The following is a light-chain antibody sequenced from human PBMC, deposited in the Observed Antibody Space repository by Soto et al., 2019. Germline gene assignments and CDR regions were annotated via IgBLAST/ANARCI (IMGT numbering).Light chain of an antibody. V-gene: IGLV2-14*01. Sequence: QSALTQPASVSGSPGQSITISCTGTSSDVGGYKYVSWYQQHPGKAPKLMIYEVSNRPSGVSNRFSGSKSGNTASLTISGLQAEDEAYYFCSSYTSSNTLVFGGGTKLTVL. J-gene: IGLJ3*02. CDR1: SSDVGGYKY. CDR3: SSYTSSNTLV. CDR2: EVS.